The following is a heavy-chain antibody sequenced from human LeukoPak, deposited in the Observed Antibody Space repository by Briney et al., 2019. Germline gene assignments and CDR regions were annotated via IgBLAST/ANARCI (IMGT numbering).Heavy chain of an antibody. J-gene: IGHJ4*02. V-gene: IGHV4-61*02. CDR3: ARVASGPAATFDY. Sequence: SQTLSLTCTVSGGSISSGSYYWSWIRQPAGKGLEWIGRIYTCGSTNYNPSLKSRVTISVGTSKNQFSLKLSSVTATATAVYYCARVASGPAATFDYWGQGTLVTVSS. D-gene: IGHD2-2*01. CDR1: GGSISSGSYY. CDR2: IYTCGST.